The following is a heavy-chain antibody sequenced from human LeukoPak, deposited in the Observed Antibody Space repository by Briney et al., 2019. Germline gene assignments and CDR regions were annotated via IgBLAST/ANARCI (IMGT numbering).Heavy chain of an antibody. CDR1: GFTFSNYE. CDR2: ISDHGKSR. D-gene: IGHD6-13*01. V-gene: IGHV3-48*03. Sequence: GGSLRLSCAASGFTFSNYEMNWVRQTPGKGLQWVSYISDHGKSRNYVDSVKGRFTISRDNAKNSLYLQMSSLRVEDTAVYFCARARIAAPLLDYWGQGTLVTVSS. CDR3: ARARIAAPLLDY. J-gene: IGHJ4*02.